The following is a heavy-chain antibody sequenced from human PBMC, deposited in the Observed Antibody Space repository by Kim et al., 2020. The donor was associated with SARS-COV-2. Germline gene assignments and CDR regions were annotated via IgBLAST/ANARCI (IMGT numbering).Heavy chain of an antibody. V-gene: IGHV3-33*01. Sequence: YYADSVKGRFTISRENSENTLYLQMNSRRAEDTAVYYCARDFSAYTAMVDYWGQGTLVTVSS. D-gene: IGHD5-18*01. CDR3: ARDFSAYTAMVDY. J-gene: IGHJ4*02.